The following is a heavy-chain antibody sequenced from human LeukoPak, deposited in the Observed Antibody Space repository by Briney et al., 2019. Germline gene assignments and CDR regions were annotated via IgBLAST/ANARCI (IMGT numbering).Heavy chain of an antibody. CDR1: GFTFSTFW. CDR2: IKQDGSET. D-gene: IGHD7-27*01. J-gene: IGHJ4*02. V-gene: IGHV3-7*05. CDR3: ARGHWGMDY. Sequence: GGSLRLSCAASGFTFSTFWMTWVRQTPGKGLQWVANIKQDGSETDYLDSVKGRFTISRDNAKNTLYLQMNSLRAEDTALYFCARGHWGMDYGGQGTLVTVSS.